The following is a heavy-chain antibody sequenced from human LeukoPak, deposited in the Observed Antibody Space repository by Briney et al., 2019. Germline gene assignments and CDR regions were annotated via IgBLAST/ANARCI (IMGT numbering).Heavy chain of an antibody. CDR2: IYYSGST. CDR3: ARAPRGGCSGGSCYSRPFDY. Sequence: SETLSLTCTVSGGSISSYYWSWIRQPPGKGLEWIGYIYYSGSTNYTPSLKSRVTISVDTSKNQFSLKLSSVTAADTAVYYCARAPRGGCSGGSCYSRPFDYWGQGTLVTVSS. D-gene: IGHD2-15*01. V-gene: IGHV4-59*01. CDR1: GGSISSYY. J-gene: IGHJ4*02.